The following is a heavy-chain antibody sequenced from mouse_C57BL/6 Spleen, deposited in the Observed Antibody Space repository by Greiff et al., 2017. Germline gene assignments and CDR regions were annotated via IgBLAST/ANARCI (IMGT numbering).Heavy chain of an antibody. CDR1: GYTFTSYW. J-gene: IGHJ3*01. CDR3: ARSFITTVVASPFAY. D-gene: IGHD1-1*01. V-gene: IGHV1-55*01. Sequence: QVQLQQSGAELVKPGASVKMSCKASGYTFTSYWITWVKQRPGQGLEWIGDIYPGSGSTNYNEKFKSKATLTVDTSSSTAYMQLSSLTSEDSAVYYCARSFITTVVASPFAYWGQGTLVTVSA. CDR2: IYPGSGST.